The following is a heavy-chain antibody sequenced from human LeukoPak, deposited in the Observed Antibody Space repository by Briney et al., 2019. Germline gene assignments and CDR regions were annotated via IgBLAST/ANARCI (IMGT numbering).Heavy chain of an antibody. Sequence: ASVKVSCKASGYTFTGYYMHWVRQAPGQGLEWMGWINPNSGGTNYAQKFQVRVTMTRDTSISTAYMELSRLRSDDTAVYYCARAPPIAADYYMDVWGKGTTVTVSS. J-gene: IGHJ6*03. CDR1: GYTFTGYY. V-gene: IGHV1-2*02. CDR2: INPNSGGT. CDR3: ARAPPIAADYYMDV. D-gene: IGHD6-13*01.